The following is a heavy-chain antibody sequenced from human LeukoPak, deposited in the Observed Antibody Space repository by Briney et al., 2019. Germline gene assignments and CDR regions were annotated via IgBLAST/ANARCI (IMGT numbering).Heavy chain of an antibody. CDR2: IWYDASNK. Sequence: GGSLRLSCAASGFTFSSYGMHWVRQAPGKGWEWVAVIWYDASNKYYADSVKGRFTISRDNSKNTLYLQMNSLRAEDTAVYYCARAISSGWPFYYYYYGMDVWGQGTTVTVSS. CDR3: ARAISSGWPFYYYYYGMDV. J-gene: IGHJ6*02. CDR1: GFTFSSYG. D-gene: IGHD6-19*01. V-gene: IGHV3-33*01.